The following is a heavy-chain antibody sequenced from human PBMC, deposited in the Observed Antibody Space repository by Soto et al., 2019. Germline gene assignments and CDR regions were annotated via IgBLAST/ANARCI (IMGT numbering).Heavy chain of an antibody. J-gene: IGHJ2*01. CDR1: GGSISSYY. CDR2: IYYSGST. Sequence: PSETLSLTCAVSGGSISSYYWSWIRQPPGKGLEWIGYIYYSGSTNYIPSLKSRVTISVDTSKNQFSLKLSSVTAADTAVYYCARFNWYFDLWGRGTLVTVSS. V-gene: IGHV4-59*08. CDR3: ARFNWYFDL.